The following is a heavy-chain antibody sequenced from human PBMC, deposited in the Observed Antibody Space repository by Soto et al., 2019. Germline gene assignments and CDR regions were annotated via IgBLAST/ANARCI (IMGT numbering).Heavy chain of an antibody. D-gene: IGHD2-2*01. V-gene: IGHV1-46*01. J-gene: IGHJ5*02. Sequence: ASVKVSCTASGYTFTSYYMHWVRQAPGQGLEWMGIINPSGGSTSYAQKFQGRVTMTRDTSTSTVYMELSSLRSEDTAVYYCASDLLESSTSRGFDPWGQGTLVTVSS. CDR1: GYTFTSYY. CDR3: ASDLLESSTSRGFDP. CDR2: INPSGGST.